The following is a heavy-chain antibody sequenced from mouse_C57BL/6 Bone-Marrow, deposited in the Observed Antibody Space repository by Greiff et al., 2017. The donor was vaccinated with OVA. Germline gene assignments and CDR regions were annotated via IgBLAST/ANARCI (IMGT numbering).Heavy chain of an antibody. D-gene: IGHD1-1*01. CDR1: GFTFTDYY. V-gene: IGHV7-3*01. Sequence: EVQLVESGGGLVQPGGSLSLSCAASGFTFTDYYMSWVRQPPGKALEWLGFIRNKANGYTTEYSASVKGRFTISRDNSQSILYLQMNALRAEDSATYCCARYPVSYYGAMDYGGQGASVTVSA. CDR2: IRNKANGYTT. CDR3: ARYPVSYYGAMDY. J-gene: IGHJ4*01.